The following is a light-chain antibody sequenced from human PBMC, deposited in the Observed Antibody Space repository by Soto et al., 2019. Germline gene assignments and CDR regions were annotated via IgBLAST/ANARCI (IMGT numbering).Light chain of an antibody. CDR1: QSVSSTY. V-gene: IGKV3-20*01. Sequence: EIVLTQSPDTLSLSPGERATLSCRPSQSVSSTYLAWYQQKPGQAPRLLIYRASTRATGIPDRFSGSGSGTDFTITISRLEAEDFAVYYCQQYESSPLTFGGGTKVEIK. J-gene: IGKJ4*01. CDR2: RAS. CDR3: QQYESSPLT.